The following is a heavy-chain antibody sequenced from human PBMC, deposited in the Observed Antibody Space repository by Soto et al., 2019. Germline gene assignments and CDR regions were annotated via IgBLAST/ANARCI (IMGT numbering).Heavy chain of an antibody. Sequence: QVQLVESGGGVVQPGRSLRLSCAASGFTFSSYGMHWVRQAPGKGLEWVAVISYDGSNKYYADSVKGRFTISRDNYKNTLYLQMNSLRAEDTAVYYCAKDSNGSGPPSGLDPWGQGTLVTVSS. CDR2: ISYDGSNK. J-gene: IGHJ5*02. V-gene: IGHV3-30*18. D-gene: IGHD3-10*01. CDR3: AKDSNGSGPPSGLDP. CDR1: GFTFSSYG.